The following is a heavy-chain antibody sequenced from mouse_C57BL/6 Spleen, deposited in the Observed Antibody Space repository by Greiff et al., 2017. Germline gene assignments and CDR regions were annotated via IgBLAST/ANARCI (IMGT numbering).Heavy chain of an antibody. Sequence: VQLQQSGAELVRPGASVKFSCTASGFNIKDDYMHWVNQRPEQGLEWIGWIDPEDGDTEYASKVPGKATISADTSSNTAYLQLSRLTSEDTAVYYRTAGVSRAWFAYWGQGTLVTVSA. CDR3: TAGVSRAWFAY. CDR1: GFNIKDDY. CDR2: IDPEDGDT. V-gene: IGHV14-4*01. J-gene: IGHJ3*01. D-gene: IGHD1-1*01.